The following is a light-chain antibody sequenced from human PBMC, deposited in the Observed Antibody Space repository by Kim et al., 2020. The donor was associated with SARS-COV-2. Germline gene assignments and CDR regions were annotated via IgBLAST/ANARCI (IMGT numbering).Light chain of an antibody. CDR3: QVWDSSSDVV. CDR2: YDS. Sequence: VAPGNTARITCGGNNIGRKSVHWYQQKPGQAPVLVIYYDSDRPSGIPERFSGSNSGNTATLTISRVEAGDEADYYCQVWDSSSDVVFGGGTQLTVL. J-gene: IGLJ2*01. CDR1: NIGRKS. V-gene: IGLV3-21*04.